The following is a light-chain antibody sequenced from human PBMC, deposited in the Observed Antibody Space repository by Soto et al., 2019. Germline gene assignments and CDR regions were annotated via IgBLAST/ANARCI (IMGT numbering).Light chain of an antibody. V-gene: IGKV3-20*01. J-gene: IGKJ4*01. Sequence: EIVLTQSPGTLSLSPGERATISCRASQSVSSTFFAWYQQKPGQAPRLLIYGASNRATGVPDRFSGSGSGTEFTLTISRLEPEDFAVYFCQQYVASPPLTFGGGTKVEIK. CDR3: QQYVASPPLT. CDR1: QSVSSTF. CDR2: GAS.